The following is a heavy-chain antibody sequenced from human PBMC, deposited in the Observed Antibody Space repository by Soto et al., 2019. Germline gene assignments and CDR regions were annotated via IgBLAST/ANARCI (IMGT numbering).Heavy chain of an antibody. CDR1: GFTFSSYG. CDR2: ISYDGSNK. D-gene: IGHD1-26*01. Sequence: GGSLRLSCTASGFTFSSYGMHWVRQAPGKGLEWVAVISYDGSNKYYADSVKGRFTISRDNSKNTLYLQMNSLRAEDTAVYYCVRELLLGVFDYWGQGTLVTVSS. CDR3: VRELLLGVFDY. J-gene: IGHJ4*02. V-gene: IGHV3-30*03.